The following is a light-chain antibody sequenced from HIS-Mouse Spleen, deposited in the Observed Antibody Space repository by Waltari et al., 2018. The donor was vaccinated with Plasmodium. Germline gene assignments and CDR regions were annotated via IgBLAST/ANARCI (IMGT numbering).Light chain of an antibody. J-gene: IGKJ4*01. Sequence: AIRMTQSPSSLSASTGDSVTITCRASQGISSYLAWYQKKPGKAPKLLIYAASTLQSGVPSRFSVSGSGTYVTLTISCLQSEDFATYYCQHYYSYPLTFGGGTKVEIK. CDR3: QHYYSYPLT. CDR2: AAS. CDR1: QGISSY. V-gene: IGKV1-8*01.